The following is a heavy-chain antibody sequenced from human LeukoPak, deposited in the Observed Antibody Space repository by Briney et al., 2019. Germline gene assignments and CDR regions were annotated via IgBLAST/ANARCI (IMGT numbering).Heavy chain of an antibody. CDR1: GGSISSYY. CDR2: IYYSGST. CDR3: AREEAGEQLVLY. Sequence: SETLSLTCTVSGGSISSYYWSWIRQPPGKGLEWIGYIYYSGSTNYNPSLKSRVTISVDTSKNQFSLKLSSVTAADTAVYYCAREEAGEQLVLYWGQGTLVTVSS. V-gene: IGHV4-59*01. D-gene: IGHD6-6*01. J-gene: IGHJ4*02.